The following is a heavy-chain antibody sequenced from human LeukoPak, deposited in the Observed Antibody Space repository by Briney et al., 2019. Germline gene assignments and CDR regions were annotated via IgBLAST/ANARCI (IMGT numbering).Heavy chain of an antibody. D-gene: IGHD1-26*01. CDR3: ARTGAGYYYYYMDV. CDR1: GYSISSGYY. V-gene: IGHV4-38-2*02. CDR2: IYRSGST. Sequence: SETLSLTCTVSGYSISSGYYWGWIRQPPGKGLEWIGTIYRSGSTYSNPSLRGRVTISVDTSKNQFSLKLSSVIAADTAVYYCARTGAGYYYYYMDVWGKGTTVTVSS. J-gene: IGHJ6*03.